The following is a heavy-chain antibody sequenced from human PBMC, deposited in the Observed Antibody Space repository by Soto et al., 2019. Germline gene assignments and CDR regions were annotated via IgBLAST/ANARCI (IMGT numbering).Heavy chain of an antibody. D-gene: IGHD3-9*01. V-gene: IGHV4-34*01. CDR1: GGSFSGYY. CDR2: INHSGST. CDR3: ARLEGLATISYYFDF. Sequence: SETLSLTCAVYGGSFSGYYWSWIRQPPGKGLEWIGEINHSGSTNYNPSLKSRVTISLDKSKSQFSLRLNSVTAADSAVYFCARLEGLATISYYFDFWGQGAQVTVSS. J-gene: IGHJ4*02.